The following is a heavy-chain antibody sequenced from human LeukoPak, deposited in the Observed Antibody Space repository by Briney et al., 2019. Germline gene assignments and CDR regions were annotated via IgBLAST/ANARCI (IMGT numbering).Heavy chain of an antibody. V-gene: IGHV1-46*01. CDR2: INPSGGST. CDR1: GYTFTSYY. CDR3: ARADYCSSTSCYLHY. Sequence: ASVKVSCKASGYTFTSYYMHWVRQAPGQGLEWMGIINPSGGSTSYAQKFQGRVTMTRDMSTSTVYMELSSLRPEDTAVYYCARADYCSSTSCYLHYWGQGTLVTVSS. D-gene: IGHD2-2*01. J-gene: IGHJ4*02.